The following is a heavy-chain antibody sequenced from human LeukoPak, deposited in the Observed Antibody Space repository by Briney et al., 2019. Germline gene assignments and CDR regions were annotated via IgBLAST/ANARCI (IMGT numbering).Heavy chain of an antibody. D-gene: IGHD6-19*01. CDR2: ISGSGGST. V-gene: IGHV3-23*01. J-gene: IGHJ4*02. CDR1: GFTFSSYA. CDR3: AKDGGGSSGWSLDY. Sequence: GGSLRLSCAASGFTFSSYAMSWVRQAPGKGLEWVSAISGSGGSTYYADSVKGRFTISRDNSKNTLYLQMNSLRAEDTAVYYCAKDGGGSSGWSLDYWGQGTLVTVSS.